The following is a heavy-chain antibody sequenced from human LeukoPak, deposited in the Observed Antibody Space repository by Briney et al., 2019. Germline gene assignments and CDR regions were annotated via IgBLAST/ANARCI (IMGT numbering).Heavy chain of an antibody. Sequence: SETLSLTCAVYGGSLSGYYWSWIRQPPGKGLERVGEINHSGSTNYNPSLKSRVTISVDTSKNQFSLKLSSVTAADTAVYYCARIRGYSYGYRYYYYMDVWGKGTTVTVSS. CDR1: GGSLSGYY. D-gene: IGHD5-18*01. CDR3: ARIRGYSYGYRYYYYMDV. CDR2: INHSGST. V-gene: IGHV4-34*01. J-gene: IGHJ6*03.